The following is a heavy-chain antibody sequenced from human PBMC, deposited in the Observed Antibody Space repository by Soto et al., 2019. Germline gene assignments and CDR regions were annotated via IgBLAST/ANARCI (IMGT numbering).Heavy chain of an antibody. V-gene: IGHV4-59*01. CDR3: ARRTYYYDSSGKDYFDY. J-gene: IGHJ4*02. D-gene: IGHD3-22*01. Sequence: SETLSLTCSVSGGSLSGYSWSWIRQPPGKGLEYIGYVYYRGTTNYNPSLESRVTISVDTSKSQFSLKLTSVTAADTAVYYCARRTYYYDSSGKDYFDYWGQGTLVTVSS. CDR1: GGSLSGYS. CDR2: VYYRGTT.